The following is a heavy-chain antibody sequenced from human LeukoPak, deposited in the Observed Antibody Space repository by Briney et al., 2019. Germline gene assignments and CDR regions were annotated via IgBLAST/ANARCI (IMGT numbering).Heavy chain of an antibody. CDR3: ARVGRSGTYYNYEYFQH. CDR1: GFTVSSNF. J-gene: IGHJ1*01. Sequence: PGGSLRLSCAASGFTVSSNFISWVRQAPGKGLEWVSIIYSGGTTYYADSLKGRFTISRDNSKNTVYLQMNSLRAEDMAVYYCARVGRSGTYYNYEYFQHWGQGSLVTVSS. D-gene: IGHD3-10*01. CDR2: IYSGGTT. V-gene: IGHV3-66*01.